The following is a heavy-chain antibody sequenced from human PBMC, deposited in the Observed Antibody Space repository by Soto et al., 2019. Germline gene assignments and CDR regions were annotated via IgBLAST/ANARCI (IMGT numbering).Heavy chain of an antibody. D-gene: IGHD1-1*01. Sequence: QVQLVQSGTEVKKPGASVKVSCKASGYIMTTYGVSWVRQAPGQGLEWVGWISAYNDHTNYAQKFQGRVTMTTDTPTSTAYTELRSLRSVDTAVYYCARGTYFDYWGQGTLVTVSS. CDR2: ISAYNDHT. CDR1: GYIMTTYG. V-gene: IGHV1-18*01. J-gene: IGHJ4*02. CDR3: ARGTYFDY.